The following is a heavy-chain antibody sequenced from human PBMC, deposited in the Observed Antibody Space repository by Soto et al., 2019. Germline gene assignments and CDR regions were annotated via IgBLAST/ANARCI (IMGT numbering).Heavy chain of an antibody. CDR3: AVSSLQYCSSTSCPDYYYYGMDV. CDR2: INPSGGST. D-gene: IGHD2-2*01. Sequence: GASVKVSCKASGYTFTSYYMHWVRQAPGQGLEWMGIINPSGGSTSYAQKFQGRVTMTRDTSTSTVYMELSSLRSEDTAVYYCAVSSLQYCSSTSCPDYYYYGMDVWGQGTTVTVSS. J-gene: IGHJ6*02. CDR1: GYTFTSYY. V-gene: IGHV1-46*01.